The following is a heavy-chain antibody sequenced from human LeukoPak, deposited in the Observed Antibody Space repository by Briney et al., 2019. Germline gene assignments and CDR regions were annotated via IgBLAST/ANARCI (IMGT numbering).Heavy chain of an antibody. Sequence: GGSLRLSCAASGFTFSTYWMNWVRQAPGKGLEWVANIKQDGTEKYYVDSVKGRFTISRDNANNSLYLQMNSLRAENTAVYYCARGYYPPEYWGPGTLVTVSS. J-gene: IGHJ4*02. D-gene: IGHD1-26*01. CDR3: ARGYYPPEY. V-gene: IGHV3-7*05. CDR1: GFTFSTYW. CDR2: IKQDGTEK.